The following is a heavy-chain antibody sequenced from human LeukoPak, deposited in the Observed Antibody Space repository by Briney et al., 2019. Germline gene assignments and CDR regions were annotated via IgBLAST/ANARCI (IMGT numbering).Heavy chain of an antibody. J-gene: IGHJ4*02. V-gene: IGHV3-30*04. Sequence: GGSLRLSCAASGFTFSSYAMHWVRQAPGKGLEWVAVISYDGINKYYADSVKGRFTISRDNSKNTLYLKMNSLRAEDTAVYYCARGSDYNGSGSYYSIDYWGQGTLVTVSS. CDR2: ISYDGINK. D-gene: IGHD3-10*01. CDR1: GFTFSSYA. CDR3: ARGSDYNGSGSYYSIDY.